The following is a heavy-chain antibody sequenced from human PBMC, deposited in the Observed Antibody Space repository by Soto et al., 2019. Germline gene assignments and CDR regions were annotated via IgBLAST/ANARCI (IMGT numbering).Heavy chain of an antibody. Sequence: QVHLVQSGAEVKKPGASVKVSCKGSGYGFTTYGITWVRQAPGQGLEWMAWISAHKGNTNYAQKLQGRVTVTRDTSTSTAYMELRSLRSDDTAVYYCARGRYGDYWGQGDLVTVSS. CDR1: GYGFTTYG. CDR3: ARGRYGDY. V-gene: IGHV1-18*01. J-gene: IGHJ4*02. CDR2: ISAHKGNT. D-gene: IGHD1-1*01.